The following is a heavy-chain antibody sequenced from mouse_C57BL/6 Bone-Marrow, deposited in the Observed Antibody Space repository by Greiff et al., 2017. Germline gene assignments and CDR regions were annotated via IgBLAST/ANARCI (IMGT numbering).Heavy chain of an antibody. D-gene: IGHD4-1*01. J-gene: IGHJ1*03. CDR3: ARDAQLTGSWYFDV. CDR1: GFTFSDFY. Sequence: EVKVVESGGGLVQSGRSLRLSCATSGFTFSDFYTEWVRQAPGKGLEWIAASRNKANDYTTEYSASVKGRFIVSRDTSQSILYLQMNALRAEDTAIYYCARDAQLTGSWYFDVWGTGTTVTVSS. CDR2: SRNKANDYTT. V-gene: IGHV7-1*01.